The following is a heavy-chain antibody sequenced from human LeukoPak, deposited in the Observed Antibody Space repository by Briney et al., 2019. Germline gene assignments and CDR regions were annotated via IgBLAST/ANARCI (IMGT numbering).Heavy chain of an antibody. D-gene: IGHD1-26*01. CDR3: ARDSGSYYSGVDY. CDR1: GYSFTNYW. V-gene: IGHV5-51*01. Sequence: GESLKISCKGSGYSFTNYWIGWVRQMPGKGLEWMGILYPGDSDTRYSPSFQGQVTISADKSISTAYLQWSSLKASDTAMYYCARDSGSYYSGVDYWGQGTLVTVSS. CDR2: LYPGDSDT. J-gene: IGHJ4*02.